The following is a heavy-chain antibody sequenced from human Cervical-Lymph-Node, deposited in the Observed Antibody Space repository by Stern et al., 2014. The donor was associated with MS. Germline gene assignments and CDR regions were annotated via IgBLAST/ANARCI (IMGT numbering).Heavy chain of an antibody. CDR2: IFYTGST. D-gene: IGHD6-6*01. CDR3: VRGRSIFDS. CDR1: GDSISSGDYY. V-gene: IGHV4-30-4*01. Sequence: EQLVESGPGLVKPSKTLSLTCTVSGDSISSGDYYWSWIRQTPGKGLEWMGFIFYTGSTYYNPSLKSRLTISVDTSKNTFSLKLNSVTAADTAVYYCVRGRSIFDSWGQGTLVAVSS. J-gene: IGHJ4*02.